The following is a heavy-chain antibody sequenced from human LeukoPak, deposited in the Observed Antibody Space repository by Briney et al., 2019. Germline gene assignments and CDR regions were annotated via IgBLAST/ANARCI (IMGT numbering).Heavy chain of an antibody. CDR3: ARRNDFGI. J-gene: IGHJ3*02. CDR2: IYYSGST. Sequence: SETLSLTCTVSGGSISSYYWSWIRQPPGKGLEWIGYIYYSGSTNYNPSLKSRVTISIDTSKNQFSLRLTSVTAADTAVYYCARRNDFGIWGQGTMVTVSS. CDR1: GGSISSYY. V-gene: IGHV4-59*08.